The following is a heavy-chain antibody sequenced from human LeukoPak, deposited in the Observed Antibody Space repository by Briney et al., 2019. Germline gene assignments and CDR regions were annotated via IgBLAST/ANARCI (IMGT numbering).Heavy chain of an antibody. D-gene: IGHD6-19*01. CDR2: IYYSGTS. CDR1: SGSISNAGYY. CDR3: ARAVMVAVAGGRFDY. V-gene: IGHV4-39*07. Sequence: SETLSLTCTVSSGSISNAGYYWVWIRQPPGKGLEWIGSIYYSGTSYYNPSLTSRVTISVDTSNNQFSLKLTSVTAADTAVYYCARAVMVAVAGGRFDYWGQGTLVTVSS. J-gene: IGHJ4*02.